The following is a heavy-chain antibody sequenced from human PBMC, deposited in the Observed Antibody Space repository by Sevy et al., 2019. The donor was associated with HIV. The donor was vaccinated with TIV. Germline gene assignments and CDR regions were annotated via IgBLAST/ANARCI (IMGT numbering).Heavy chain of an antibody. CDR2: ISGSATFI. CDR3: ARGEYFGELGNWFDP. V-gene: IGHV3-11*01. D-gene: IGHD3-10*01. CDR1: GFTFSDYY. J-gene: IGHJ5*02. Sequence: GGSLRLSCAASGFTFSDYYMSWIRQAPGKGLEWVSYISGSATFIHYADSLQGRFTISRDNAKNSLSLQMNSLRAEDTAVYYCARGEYFGELGNWFDPWGQGTLVTVSS.